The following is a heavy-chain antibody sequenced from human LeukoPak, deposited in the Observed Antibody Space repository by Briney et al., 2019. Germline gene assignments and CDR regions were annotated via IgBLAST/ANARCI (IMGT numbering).Heavy chain of an antibody. CDR1: GFTFSSYG. Sequence: GGSLRLSCAASGFTFSSYGMHWVRQAPGKGLEWVAVIWYDGSNKYYADSVKGRFTISRDNSKNTLYLQMNSLRAEDTAVYYCARGWVVAALDYWGQGTLVTVSS. D-gene: IGHD2-15*01. J-gene: IGHJ4*02. CDR3: ARGWVVAALDY. CDR2: IWYDGSNK. V-gene: IGHV3-33*01.